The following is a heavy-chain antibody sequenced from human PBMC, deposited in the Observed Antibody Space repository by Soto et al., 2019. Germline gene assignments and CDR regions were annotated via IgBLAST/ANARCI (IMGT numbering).Heavy chain of an antibody. CDR1: GFTFSSYG. D-gene: IGHD4-17*01. V-gene: IGHV3-33*01. CDR2: IWYDGSNK. CDR3: ARDVSGEHGALAT. Sequence: PGGSLRLSCAPSGFTFSSYGMHWARQAPGKGLEWVAVIWYDGSNKVYADSVKGRFTISRDNSKNTLYLQMNSLRAEDTAVYYWARDVSGEHGALATWGQGTMVPVAS. J-gene: IGHJ3*01.